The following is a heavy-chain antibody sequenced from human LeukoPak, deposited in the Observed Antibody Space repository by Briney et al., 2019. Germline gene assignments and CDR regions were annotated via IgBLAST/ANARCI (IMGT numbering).Heavy chain of an antibody. J-gene: IGHJ4*02. CDR3: AKLAKYFYGSETYYFFEH. Sequence: PGGSLRLSCAASGFSFTTYWMSWVRQAPGKGLEWVANIKRDGTEKYYVDSVKGRFTISRDNAKNSLYLQMNSLRVEDTAVYYCAKLAKYFYGSETYYFFEHWGQGTPVTASS. V-gene: IGHV3-7*01. D-gene: IGHD3-10*01. CDR2: IKRDGTEK. CDR1: GFSFTTYW.